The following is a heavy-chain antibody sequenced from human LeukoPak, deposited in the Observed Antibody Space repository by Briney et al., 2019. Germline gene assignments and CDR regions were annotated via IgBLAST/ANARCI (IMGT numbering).Heavy chain of an antibody. V-gene: IGHV4-61*02. CDR3: AREGYYDSSGSGY. D-gene: IGHD3-22*01. CDR1: GGSISSGSYY. J-gene: IGHJ4*02. CDR2: IYTSGST. Sequence: PSQRLSLTCTVSGGSISSGSYYWSWIRQPAGKGLEWIGRIYTSGSTNYNPSLKSRVTISVDTSKNQFSLKLSSVTAADTAVYYCAREGYYDSSGSGYWGQGTLVTVSS.